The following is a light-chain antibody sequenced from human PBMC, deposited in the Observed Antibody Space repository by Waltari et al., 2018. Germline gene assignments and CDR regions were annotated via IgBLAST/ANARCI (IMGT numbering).Light chain of an antibody. CDR1: QSVSSN. J-gene: IGKJ4*01. Sequence: EIVMTQSPATLSVSPGERATLPCRASQSVSSNLAWYQQKPGQAPRLLIYGASTRATGIPARFSGSWSGTEFTLTISSMQSEDFAVYYCQQYNNWPPTTFGGGTKVEIK. V-gene: IGKV3-15*01. CDR2: GAS. CDR3: QQYNNWPPTT.